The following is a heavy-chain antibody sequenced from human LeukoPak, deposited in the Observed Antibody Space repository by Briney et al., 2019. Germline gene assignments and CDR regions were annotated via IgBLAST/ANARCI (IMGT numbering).Heavy chain of an antibody. CDR2: IKQDGSEK. D-gene: IGHD4-17*01. CDR3: ARGNDYGDYVGIYFDY. Sequence: GGSLRLSCAASGFTLNNYWMSWVRQAPGKGREWVANIKQDGSEKYYVDSVKGRFTISRDNAKNSFYLQMNSLRAEDTAVYHCARGNDYGDYVGIYFDYWGQGTLVTVSS. CDR1: GFTLNNYW. V-gene: IGHV3-7*01. J-gene: IGHJ4*02.